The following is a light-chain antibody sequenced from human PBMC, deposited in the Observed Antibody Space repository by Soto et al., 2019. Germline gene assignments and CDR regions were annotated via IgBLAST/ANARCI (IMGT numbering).Light chain of an antibody. CDR2: GAS. V-gene: IGKV3-20*01. J-gene: IGKJ1*01. CDR1: LSISSSY. Sequence: EIVLTQSPGTLSLSPGERATISCRASLSISSSYLAWYQQKPGQAPRPLIYGASSRATGIPDRFSGSGSGTDFTLTISRLEPEDFAVYYCQQYVSSPWTFGQGTKVDIK. CDR3: QQYVSSPWT.